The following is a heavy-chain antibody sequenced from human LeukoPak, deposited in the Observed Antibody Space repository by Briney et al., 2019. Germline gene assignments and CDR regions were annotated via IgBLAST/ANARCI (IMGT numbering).Heavy chain of an antibody. CDR2: IYHSGST. V-gene: IGHV4-38-2*02. D-gene: IGHD6-6*01. J-gene: IGHJ3*02. Sequence: SETLSLTCTVSGYSISSGYYWGWIRQPPGKGLEWIGSIYHSGSTYYNPSLKSRVTISVDTSKNQFSLKLSSVTAADRAVYYCARDKRLVRAFDIWGQGTMVTVSS. CDR1: GYSISSGYY. CDR3: ARDKRLVRAFDI.